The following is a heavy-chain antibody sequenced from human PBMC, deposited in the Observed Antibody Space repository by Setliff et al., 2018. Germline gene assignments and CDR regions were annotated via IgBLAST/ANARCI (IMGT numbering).Heavy chain of an antibody. Sequence: SETLSLTCSVSDFSINSGYYWGWIRQSPGEGLEWIGSIYRNGNTYYNPSLKSRVTISVDTSKNQLSLRLNSVTAADTAVYYCARHHRGVIISWFDPWGQGTLVTVSS. J-gene: IGHJ5*02. CDR3: ARHHRGVIISWFDP. CDR1: DFSINSGYY. CDR2: IYRNGNT. D-gene: IGHD3-10*01. V-gene: IGHV4-38-2*01.